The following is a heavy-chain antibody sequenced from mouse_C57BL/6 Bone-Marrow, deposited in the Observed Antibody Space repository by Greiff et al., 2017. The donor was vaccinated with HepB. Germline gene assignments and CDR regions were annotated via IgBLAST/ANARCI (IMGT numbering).Heavy chain of an antibody. Sequence: EVQLQESGPELVKPGASVKISCKASGYSFTGYYMNWVKQSPEKSLEWIGEINPSTGGTTYNQKFKAKATLTVDKSSSTAYMQLKSLTSEDSAVYYCARLLRFDYWGQGTTLTVSS. CDR1: GYSFTGYY. CDR3: ARLLRFDY. J-gene: IGHJ2*01. CDR2: INPSTGGT. V-gene: IGHV1-42*01. D-gene: IGHD1-1*01.